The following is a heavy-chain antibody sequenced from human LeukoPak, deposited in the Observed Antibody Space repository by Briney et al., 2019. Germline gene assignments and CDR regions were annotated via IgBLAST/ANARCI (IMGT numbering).Heavy chain of an antibody. D-gene: IGHD1-26*01. CDR1: AVSISSGYY. CDR2: IYHSGST. V-gene: IGHV4-38-2*02. J-gene: IGHJ6*02. CDR3: ARGMRSGSYPYYYYGMDV. Sequence: PSETLSLTCTVSAVSISSGYYWGWIRQPPGKGLEWIGSIYHSGSTYYNPSLKSRVTISVDTSKNQFSLKLSSVTAADTAVYYCARGMRSGSYPYYYYGMDVWGQGTTVTVSS.